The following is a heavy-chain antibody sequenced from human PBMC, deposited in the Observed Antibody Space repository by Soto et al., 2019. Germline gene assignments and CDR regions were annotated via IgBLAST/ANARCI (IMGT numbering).Heavy chain of an antibody. CDR2: ISSSSSYI. J-gene: IGHJ6*02. D-gene: IGHD5-12*01. CDR3: ARDVWSGYDTGYYYCMDV. V-gene: IGHV3-21*01. CDR1: GFTFSSYS. Sequence: GGSLRLSCAASGFTFSSYSMNWVRQAPGKGLEWVSSISSSSSYIYYADSVKGRLTISRDNAKNSLYLQMNSLRAEDTAVYYCARDVWSGYDTGYYYCMDVWGQGTTVTVSS.